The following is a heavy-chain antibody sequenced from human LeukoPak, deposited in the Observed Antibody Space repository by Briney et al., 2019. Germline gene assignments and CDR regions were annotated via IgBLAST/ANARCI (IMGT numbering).Heavy chain of an antibody. V-gene: IGHV3-23*01. Sequence: GGSLRLSCAASGFTFSSYGMSWVRQAPGKGLEWVSAISGSGGSTYYADSVKGRFTISRDNSKNTLYLQMNSLRAEDTAVYYCAKDLYGDGDYYYYYMDVWGKGTTVTISS. CDR3: AKDLYGDGDYYYYYMDV. D-gene: IGHD4-17*01. CDR2: ISGSGGST. J-gene: IGHJ6*03. CDR1: GFTFSSYG.